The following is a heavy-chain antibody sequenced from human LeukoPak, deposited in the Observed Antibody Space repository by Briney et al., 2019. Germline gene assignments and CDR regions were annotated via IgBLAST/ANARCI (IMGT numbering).Heavy chain of an antibody. CDR3: ASGTTVTTAAYNWFDP. J-gene: IGHJ5*02. V-gene: IGHV3-30-3*01. CDR2: ISYNGNNK. D-gene: IGHD4-17*01. CDR1: GFTFSSYA. Sequence: PGGSLRLSCAASGFTFSSYAMSWVRQAPGKGLEWVAVISYNGNNKYYADSVKGRFTISRDNSKNTLYLQMNSLRAEDTAVYYCASGTTVTTAAYNWFDPWGQGTLVTVSS.